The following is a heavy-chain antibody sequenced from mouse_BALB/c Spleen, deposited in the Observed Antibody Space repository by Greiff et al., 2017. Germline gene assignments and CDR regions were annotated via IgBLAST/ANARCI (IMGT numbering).Heavy chain of an antibody. V-gene: IGHV5-4*02. J-gene: IGHJ4*01. CDR3: ARGRRGVRRNYYAMDY. CDR1: GFTFSDYY. D-gene: IGHD2-14*01. CDR2: ISDGGSYT. Sequence: EVHLVESGGGLVKPGGSLKLSCAASGFTFSDYYMYWVRQTPEKRLEWVATISDGGSYTYYPDSVKGRFTISRDNAKNNLYLQMSSLKSEDTAMYYCARGRRGVRRNYYAMDYWGQGTSVTVSS.